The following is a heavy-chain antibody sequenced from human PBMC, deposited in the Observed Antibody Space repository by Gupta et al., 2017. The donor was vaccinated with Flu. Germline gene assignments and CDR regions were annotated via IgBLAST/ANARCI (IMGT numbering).Heavy chain of an antibody. D-gene: IGHD2-15*01. Sequence: EVQLVETGGGLIQPGGSLRLSCAASGFTVSSNYMSWVRQAPGKGLEWVSVIYSGGSTYYADSVKGRFTISRDNSKNTLYLQMNSLRAEDTAVYYCARDSEAATIPYYYYGMDVWGQGTTVTVSS. CDR3: ARDSEAATIPYYYYGMDV. CDR2: IYSGGST. CDR1: GFTVSSNY. V-gene: IGHV3-53*02. J-gene: IGHJ6*02.